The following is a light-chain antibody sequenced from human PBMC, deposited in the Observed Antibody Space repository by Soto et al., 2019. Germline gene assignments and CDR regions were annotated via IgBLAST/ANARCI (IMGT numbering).Light chain of an antibody. CDR1: ALPKQY. J-gene: IGLJ1*01. CDR2: KDT. CDR3: QSADSSGTYYV. V-gene: IGLV3-25*03. Sequence: SYELTQPLSVSVSPGQTARITCSGDALPKQYAYWYQQKPGQAPVLVIYKDTERPSGIPERFSGSSSGTTVTLTISGVQAEDEADYYCQSADSSGTYYVFGTGTKVTVL.